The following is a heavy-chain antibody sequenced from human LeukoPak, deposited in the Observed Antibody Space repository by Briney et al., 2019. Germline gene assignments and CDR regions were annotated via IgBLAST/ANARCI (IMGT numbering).Heavy chain of an antibody. CDR1: GFTVSSNY. V-gene: IGHV3-66*01. J-gene: IGHJ6*02. D-gene: IGHD2-21*01. CDR3: CVATYYYYYYGMDV. CDR2: IYSGGST. Sequence: GGSLRLSCAASGFTVSSNYMSWVRQAPGKGLEWVSVIYSGGSTYYADSVKGRFTISRDNPKNTLYLQMNSLRAEDTAVYYCCVATYYYYYYGMDVWGQGTTVTVSS.